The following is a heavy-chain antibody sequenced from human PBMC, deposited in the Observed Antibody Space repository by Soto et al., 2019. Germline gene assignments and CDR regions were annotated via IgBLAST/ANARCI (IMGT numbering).Heavy chain of an antibody. CDR3: ARAYPYYDSSGYYY. Sequence: GGSLRLSCAASGFTVSSNYMSWVRQAPGKGPEWVSVIYSGGSTYYADSVKGRFTISRDNSKNTLYLQMNSLRAEDTAVYYCARAYPYYDSSGYYYWGQGTLVTVSS. D-gene: IGHD3-22*01. J-gene: IGHJ4*02. CDR2: IYSGGST. CDR1: GFTVSSNY. V-gene: IGHV3-53*01.